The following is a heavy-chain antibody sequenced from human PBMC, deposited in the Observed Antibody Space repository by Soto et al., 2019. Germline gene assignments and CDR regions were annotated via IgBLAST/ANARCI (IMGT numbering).Heavy chain of an antibody. CDR2: INAGNGNT. CDR3: AKDYYDSSGYYPPALLFDY. J-gene: IGHJ4*02. V-gene: IGHV1-3*01. CDR1: GYTFTSYA. D-gene: IGHD3-22*01. Sequence: EASVKVSCQASGYTFTSYAMHWVRQAPGQRLEWMGWINAGNGNTNYAQKFQGRVTITRDTSASTAYMELSSLRSEDTAVYYCAKDYYDSSGYYPPALLFDYWGQGTLVTVSS.